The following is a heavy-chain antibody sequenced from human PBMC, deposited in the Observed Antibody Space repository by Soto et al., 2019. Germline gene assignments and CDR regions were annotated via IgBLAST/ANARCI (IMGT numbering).Heavy chain of an antibody. Sequence: SETLSLTCIVSGDSMSSGAYYWNWIRQHPWKGLEWIGYIYYSGNTYYNPSLKSRIVISVDTSKNQFSLNLGSVTAADTAIYYCASSYSGYLDNWGRGALVT. J-gene: IGHJ4*02. CDR2: IYYSGNT. V-gene: IGHV4-31*03. CDR3: ASSYSGYLDN. D-gene: IGHD3-22*01. CDR1: GDSMSSGAYY.